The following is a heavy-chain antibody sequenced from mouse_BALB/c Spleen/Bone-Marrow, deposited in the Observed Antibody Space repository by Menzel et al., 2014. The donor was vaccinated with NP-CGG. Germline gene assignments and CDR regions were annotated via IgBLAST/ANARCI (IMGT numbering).Heavy chain of an antibody. V-gene: IGHV1-54*01. D-gene: IGHD2-14*01. Sequence: VQLQQSGAELVRPGTSAKVSCKASGYAFTNYLIEWVKQRPGQGLEWIGVINPGSGGTNYNEKFKGKATLTADKSSSTACMQLSSLTSDDSAVYFCARGDYRSYYFDYWGQGTTLTVSS. J-gene: IGHJ2*01. CDR3: ARGDYRSYYFDY. CDR1: GYAFTNYL. CDR2: INPGSGGT.